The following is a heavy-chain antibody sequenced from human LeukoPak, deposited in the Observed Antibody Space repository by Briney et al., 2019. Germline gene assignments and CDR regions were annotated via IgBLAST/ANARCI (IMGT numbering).Heavy chain of an antibody. CDR2: INPNSGGT. D-gene: IGHD2-2*01. J-gene: IGHJ6*03. V-gene: IGHV1-2*02. CDR1: GYTFTGYY. CDR3: ARVPAANLYYYYYYIDG. Sequence: ASVKVSCKASGYTFTGYYMHWVRQAPGQGLEWMGWINPNSGGTNYAQKFQGRVTMTRDTSISTAYMELSRLRSDDTAVYYCARVPAANLYYYYYYIDGWGKGTTVTVSS.